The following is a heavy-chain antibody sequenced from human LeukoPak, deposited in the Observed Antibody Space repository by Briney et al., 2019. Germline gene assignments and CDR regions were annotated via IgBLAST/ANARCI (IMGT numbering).Heavy chain of an antibody. V-gene: IGHV4-59*08. D-gene: IGHD2-2*01. CDR2: IYYSGGT. Sequence: PSETLSLTCTVSGGFISNFYWSWIRQPPGKGLEWIGYIYYSGGTSYNPSLNSRVTISVDTSKNQFSLRLSSVTAADTAMYYCARHGPLPLDCRRTSCSFDYWGQGTLVTVSS. CDR1: GGFISNFY. J-gene: IGHJ4*02. CDR3: ARHGPLPLDCRRTSCSFDY.